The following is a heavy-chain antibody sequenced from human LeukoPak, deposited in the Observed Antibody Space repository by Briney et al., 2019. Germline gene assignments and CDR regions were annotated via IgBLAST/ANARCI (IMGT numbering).Heavy chain of an antibody. CDR3: AREISGYSDY. D-gene: IGHD3-22*01. V-gene: IGHV1-2*02. CDR2: INANSGDT. Sequence: ASVKVSCKASGYTFTGYYMHLVRQAPGQGLEWMGWINANSGDTKYAKKFQGRVTMTRYTSISTDYMELSSLRSDDTAMYYCAREISGYSDYWGQGTLVTVSS. J-gene: IGHJ4*02. CDR1: GYTFTGYY.